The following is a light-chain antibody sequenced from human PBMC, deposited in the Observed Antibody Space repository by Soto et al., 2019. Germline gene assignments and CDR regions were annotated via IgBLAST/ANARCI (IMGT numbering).Light chain of an antibody. CDR1: QSVSSS. CDR3: QQRSSWSSLT. CDR2: GAS. J-gene: IGKJ4*01. V-gene: IGKV3-11*01. Sequence: EIVLTQSPATLSLSPGERATLSCRASQSVSSSLAWYQQNPGHAPRLLIYGASKRATGIPARFSGSGSGTDFSLTILSREPEDFAVYYCQQRSSWSSLTFGGGTKVEI.